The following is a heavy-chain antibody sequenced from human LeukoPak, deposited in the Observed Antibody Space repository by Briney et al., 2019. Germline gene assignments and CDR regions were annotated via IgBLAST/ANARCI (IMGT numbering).Heavy chain of an antibody. J-gene: IGHJ4*02. D-gene: IGHD6-19*01. CDR2: INPNSGGT. V-gene: IGHV1-2*02. CDR1: GYAFTGYY. Sequence: ASVKVSCKASGYAFTGYYMHWVRQAPGQGLEWMGWINPNSGGTNYAQKFQGRVTMTRDTSISTGYMELSRLRSDDTAVYYCATLVIAVAGGFGDYWGQGTLVTVSS. CDR3: ATLVIAVAGGFGDY.